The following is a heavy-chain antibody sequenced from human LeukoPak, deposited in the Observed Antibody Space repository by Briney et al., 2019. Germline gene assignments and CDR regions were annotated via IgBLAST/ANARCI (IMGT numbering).Heavy chain of an antibody. CDR3: AKVSGYEAQYYYYYMDV. D-gene: IGHD5-12*01. J-gene: IGHJ6*03. Sequence: GGSLRLSCAASGFTFSSYGMHWVRQAPGKGLEWVAFIRYDGSNKYYADSVKGRFTISRDNSKNTLYLHVNSLRREDTAVYYCAKVSGYEAQYYYYYMDVWGKGTTVTISS. V-gene: IGHV3-30*02. CDR2: IRYDGSNK. CDR1: GFTFSSYG.